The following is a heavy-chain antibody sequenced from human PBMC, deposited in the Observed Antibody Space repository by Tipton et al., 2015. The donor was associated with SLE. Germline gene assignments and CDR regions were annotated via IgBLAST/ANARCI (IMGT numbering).Heavy chain of an antibody. V-gene: IGHV4-61*02. CDR2: IHTSGST. J-gene: IGHJ3*02. CDR1: GGSMSSVSDY. CDR3: AKESDAFDI. Sequence: TLSLTCAVSGGSMSSVSDYWSWIRQPAGRGLEWIGRIHTSGSTYSNPSLDSRVTMSVDMSKTKFSLMLTSVTATDTAVYYCAKESDAFDIWGQGTMVTVSS.